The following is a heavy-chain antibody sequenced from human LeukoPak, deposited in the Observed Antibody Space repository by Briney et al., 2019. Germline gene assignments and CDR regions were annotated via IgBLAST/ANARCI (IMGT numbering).Heavy chain of an antibody. V-gene: IGHV3-21*01. J-gene: IGHJ4*02. CDR3: ARDKRNGDYVFDY. Sequence: GGSLRLSCAASGFTFSTYGMNWVRQAPGKGLEWVSSISSSSSYIYYADSVKGRFTISRDNAKNSLYLQMNSLRAEDTAVYYCARDKRNGDYVFDYWGQGTLVTVSS. CDR2: ISSSSSYI. CDR1: GFTFSTYG. D-gene: IGHD4-17*01.